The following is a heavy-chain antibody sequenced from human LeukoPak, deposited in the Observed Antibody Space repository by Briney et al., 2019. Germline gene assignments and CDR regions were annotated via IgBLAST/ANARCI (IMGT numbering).Heavy chain of an antibody. CDR3: ARGYESSSWYGINKPEYNWFDP. J-gene: IGHJ5*02. Sequence: GGSLRLFCAASGFTLDDYGMSWVRQAPGKGLEWVSGLNWNGGSTGCADSVKGRFTISRDNAKNSLYLQMNSLRAEDTALYYCARGYESSSWYGINKPEYNWFDPWGLGTLVTVSS. CDR2: LNWNGGST. CDR1: GFTLDDYG. D-gene: IGHD6-13*01. V-gene: IGHV3-20*04.